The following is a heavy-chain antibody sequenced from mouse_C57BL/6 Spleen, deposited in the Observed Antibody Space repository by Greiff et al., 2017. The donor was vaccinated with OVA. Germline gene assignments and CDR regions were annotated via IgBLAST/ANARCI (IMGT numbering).Heavy chain of an antibody. CDR2: IDPNSGGT. CDR3: ARRGYRGGYWYFDV. V-gene: IGHV1-72*01. J-gene: IGHJ1*03. CDR1: GYTFTSYW. Sequence: QVQLKQPGAELVKPGASVKLSCKASGYTFTSYWMHWVKQRPGRGLEWIGRIDPNSGGTKYNEKFKSKATLTVDKPSSTAYMQLSSLTSEDSAVYYCARRGYRGGYWYFDVWGTGTTVTVSS. D-gene: IGHD2-14*01.